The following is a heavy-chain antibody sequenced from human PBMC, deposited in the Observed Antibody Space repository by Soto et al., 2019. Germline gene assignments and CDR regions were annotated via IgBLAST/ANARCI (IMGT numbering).Heavy chain of an antibody. CDR3: ARASYFSEKTAYYAKSFKWFDP. CDR2: ISYDGDNK. CDR1: GFTFSGSE. Sequence: PGGSLRLSCAASGFTFSGSEMHWVRQAPGKGLEWVAFISYDGDNKFYADSVKGRFTVSRDNSRNTLHLQMDSLRPEDTAVYYCARASYFSEKTAYYAKSFKWFDPWGQGTLVTVSS. V-gene: IGHV3-30*14. D-gene: IGHD3-9*01. J-gene: IGHJ5*02.